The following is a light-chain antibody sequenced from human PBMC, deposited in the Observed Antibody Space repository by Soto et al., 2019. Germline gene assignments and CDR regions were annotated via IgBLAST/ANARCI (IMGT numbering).Light chain of an antibody. Sequence: DIQMTQSPSSLSASIGDRVTITCQASQDIRNYLNWYQQKPGKPPKLLSSDASNLKEGVPSRFSGSRSGPHFTFSISSLQPEDAATYFCQQYDDLPVTFGQGTRLGIK. CDR2: DAS. J-gene: IGKJ5*01. CDR3: QQYDDLPVT. V-gene: IGKV1-33*01. CDR1: QDIRNY.